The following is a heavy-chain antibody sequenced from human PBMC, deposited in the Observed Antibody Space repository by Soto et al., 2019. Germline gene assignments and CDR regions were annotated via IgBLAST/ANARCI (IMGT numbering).Heavy chain of an antibody. V-gene: IGHV3-23*01. D-gene: IGHD3-10*01. CDR3: AKGRGGSGSLTPRVDF. CDR2: ISGGGDTT. J-gene: IGHJ4*02. CDR1: GFTFNNYA. Sequence: VQLLESGGGLVQPGGSLRLSCAASGFTFNNYAMTWVRQAPGKGLEWVSAISGGGDTTYYADSVKGRFTVARDGSKNTLYLQMGSLRAEDTALYYCAKGRGGSGSLTPRVDFWGQGTLVTVSS.